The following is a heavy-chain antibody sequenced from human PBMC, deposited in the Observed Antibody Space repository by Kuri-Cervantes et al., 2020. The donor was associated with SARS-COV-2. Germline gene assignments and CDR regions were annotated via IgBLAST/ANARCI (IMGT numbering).Heavy chain of an antibody. CDR1: GYTFTDYY. CDR3: ARGGKHHHILRFLESFRFDS. J-gene: IGHJ4*02. V-gene: IGHV1-2*04. CDR2: INPNSGGT. Sequence: ASVKVSCKASGYTFTDYYINWVRLAPGQGLEWMGWINPNSGGTDYAQRYQGWVTMTRDTSTRTAFMELNRLTSDDTAVYFCARGGKHHHILRFLESFRFDSWGQGTLVTVSS. D-gene: IGHD3-3*01.